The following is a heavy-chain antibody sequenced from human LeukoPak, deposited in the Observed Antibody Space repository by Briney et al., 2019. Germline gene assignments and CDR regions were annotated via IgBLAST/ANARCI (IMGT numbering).Heavy chain of an antibody. CDR3: ARPRYCSGGSCYSSFDY. Sequence: GASVKVSCKASRYTFTGYYMHWVRQAPGQGLEWMGWIYPNSGGTNYAQKFQGRVTMTRDTSISTAYMELSRLRSDDTAVYYCARPRYCSGGSCYSSFDYWGQGTLVTVSS. CDR1: RYTFTGYY. V-gene: IGHV1-2*02. J-gene: IGHJ4*02. D-gene: IGHD2-15*01. CDR2: IYPNSGGT.